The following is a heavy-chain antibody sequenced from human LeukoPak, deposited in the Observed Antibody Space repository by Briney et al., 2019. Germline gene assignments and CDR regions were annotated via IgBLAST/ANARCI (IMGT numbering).Heavy chain of an antibody. V-gene: IGHV1-2*02. CDR2: INPNSGGT. CDR3: ARDREYSSSWYVWFDP. Sequence: ASVKVSCKASGYTFTSYYMHWVRQAPGQGLEWMGWINPNSGGTNYAQKFQGRVTMTRDTSISTAYMELSRLRSDDTAVYYCARDREYSSSWYVWFDPWGQGTLVTVSS. D-gene: IGHD6-13*01. CDR1: GYTFTSYY. J-gene: IGHJ5*02.